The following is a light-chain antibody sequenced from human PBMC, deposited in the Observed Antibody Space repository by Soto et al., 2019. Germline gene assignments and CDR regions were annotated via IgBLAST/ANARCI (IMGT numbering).Light chain of an antibody. V-gene: IGKV1-33*01. CDR2: DAS. CDR3: QHYDNLPPWT. Sequence: DIQMTQSPSSLSASVGDRVTITCQASQDISNYLNWYQQKPGKAPKLLIYDASNLETGVPSRFSGSGSGTDFTCTISSLQPEDIATYYYQHYDNLPPWTFGQGTKVEIK. CDR1: QDISNY. J-gene: IGKJ1*01.